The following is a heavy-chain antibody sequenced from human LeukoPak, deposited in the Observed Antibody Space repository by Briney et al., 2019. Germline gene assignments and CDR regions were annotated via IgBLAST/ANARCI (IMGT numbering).Heavy chain of an antibody. CDR2: IYYSGST. D-gene: IGHD4-17*01. J-gene: IGHJ4*02. V-gene: IGHV4-61*05. CDR1: GGSISSSSYY. Sequence: SETLSLTCTVSGGSISSSSYYWGWIRQPPGKGLEWIGYIYYSGSTNYNPSLKSRVTISVDTSKNQFSLKLSSVTAADTAVYYCARAIYGDPSGVPFDYWGQGTLVTVSS. CDR3: ARAIYGDPSGVPFDY.